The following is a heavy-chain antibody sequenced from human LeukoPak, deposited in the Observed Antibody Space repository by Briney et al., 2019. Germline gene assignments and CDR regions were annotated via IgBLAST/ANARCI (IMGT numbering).Heavy chain of an antibody. CDR1: GGTFSSCA. CDR3: ARMAGYYFDY. V-gene: IGHV1-46*01. Sequence: ASVKVSCKASGGTFSSCAISWVRQAPGQGLEWMGIINPSGGSTSYAQKFQGRVTMTRDTSTSTVYMELSSLRSEDTAVYYCARMAGYYFDYWGQGTLVTVSS. D-gene: IGHD3-9*01. CDR2: INPSGGST. J-gene: IGHJ4*02.